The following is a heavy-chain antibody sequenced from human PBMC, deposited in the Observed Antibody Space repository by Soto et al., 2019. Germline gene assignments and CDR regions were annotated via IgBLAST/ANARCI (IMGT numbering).Heavy chain of an antibody. D-gene: IGHD1-26*01. J-gene: IGHJ4*02. CDR2: IRANNDYT. CDR1: GFTFTNYY. V-gene: IGHV3-11*06. CDR3: ARDLEVGSYLYYIDF. Sequence: GESLTLSCAASGFTFTNYYISWIRQAPGKVLEWVSYIRANNDYTNYTDSVTDSFTISRNNDKNSVYLQMNGMRAEDTAVYYCARDLEVGSYLYYIDFWGQGALVTVSS.